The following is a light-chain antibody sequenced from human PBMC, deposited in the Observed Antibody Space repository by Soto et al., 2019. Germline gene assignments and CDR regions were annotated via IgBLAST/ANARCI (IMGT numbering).Light chain of an antibody. J-gene: IGLJ1*01. CDR3: AAWDDSLNGFYV. V-gene: IGLV1-44*01. CDR1: SSNIGSNG. CDR2: NSD. Sequence: QSVLTQPPSTSGTPGQRVTIPCSGSSSNIGSNGVNWYQQFPGTAPKILIYNSDERPSGVPDRFSGSKSGTSASLAISGLQSEDEADYYCAAWDDSLNGFYVFGTGTKVTVL.